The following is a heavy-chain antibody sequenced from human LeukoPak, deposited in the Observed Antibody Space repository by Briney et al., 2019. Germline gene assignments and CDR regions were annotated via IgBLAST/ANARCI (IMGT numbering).Heavy chain of an antibody. D-gene: IGHD4-23*01. J-gene: IGHJ6*02. V-gene: IGHV3-30-3*01. CDR2: ISYDGSNK. CDR3: ARAEGNTGWYYYYGMDV. Sequence: GGSLRLSCAASGFTFSSYAMHWVRQAPGKGLEWVAVISYDGSNKYYADSVKGRFTISRDNSKNTLYLQMNSLRAEDTAVYYCARAEGNTGWYYYYGMDVWGQGTTVTVSS. CDR1: GFTFSSYA.